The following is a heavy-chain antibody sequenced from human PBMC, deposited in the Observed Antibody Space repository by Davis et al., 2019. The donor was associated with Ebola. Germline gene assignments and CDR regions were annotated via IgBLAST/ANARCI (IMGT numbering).Heavy chain of an antibody. Sequence: PGGSLRLSCVASGFTFSAYWMTWGRQAPGKGLEWLANISPDGSAEYYVDSVKGRFTISRDNAKNSLYLQMNSLRAEDTAIYYCARHLNWAFDYWGQGTLVTVSS. J-gene: IGHJ4*02. CDR1: GFTFSAYW. CDR2: ISPDGSAE. V-gene: IGHV3-7*01. D-gene: IGHD3/OR15-3a*01. CDR3: ARHLNWAFDY.